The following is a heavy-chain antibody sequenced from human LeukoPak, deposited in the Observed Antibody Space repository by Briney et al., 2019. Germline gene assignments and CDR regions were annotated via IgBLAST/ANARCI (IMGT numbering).Heavy chain of an antibody. Sequence: SETLSLTCTVSGGSISSGGYSWSWIRQHPGKGLEWIGYIYYSGSTYYNPSLKSRVTISVDTSKNQFSLKLSSVTAADTAVYYRARDSYSSSWYGVDYWGQGTLVTVSS. D-gene: IGHD6-13*01. CDR1: GGSISSGGYS. CDR2: IYYSGST. J-gene: IGHJ4*02. CDR3: ARDSYSSSWYGVDY. V-gene: IGHV4-31*03.